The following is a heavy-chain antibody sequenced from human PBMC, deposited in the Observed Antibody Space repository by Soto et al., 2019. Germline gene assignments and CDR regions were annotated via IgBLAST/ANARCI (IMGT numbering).Heavy chain of an antibody. D-gene: IGHD3-3*01. Sequence: SETLSLTCTVSGGSVSSESHYWSWFRQTPGKGLEWIGYIYYTGSTNYNPSLQGRVTMSVDTSRDQVSLRLRPVTRADTAVYYCARDQYYFRSGSYHYAMEVWGQGTKVTVSS. CDR2: IYYTGST. J-gene: IGHJ6*02. V-gene: IGHV4-61*01. CDR1: GGSVSSESHY. CDR3: ARDQYYFRSGSYHYAMEV.